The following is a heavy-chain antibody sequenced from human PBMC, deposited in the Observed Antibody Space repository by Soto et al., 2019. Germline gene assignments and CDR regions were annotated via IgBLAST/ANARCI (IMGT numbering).Heavy chain of an antibody. CDR3: AKARIASITVRDAFDI. CDR2: ISGSGDDT. CDR1: GFSFSNYA. D-gene: IGHD6-6*01. V-gene: IGHV3-23*01. Sequence: EVQLLESGGGLVKWGGSLRVSCAASGFSFSNYAMHWVRQAPGKGLDWVSGISGSGDDTYYADSVKGRFTISRDKSKNTLYLQMNNLRAEDTAVYYCAKARIASITVRDAFDIWGQGTLVTVSS. J-gene: IGHJ3*02.